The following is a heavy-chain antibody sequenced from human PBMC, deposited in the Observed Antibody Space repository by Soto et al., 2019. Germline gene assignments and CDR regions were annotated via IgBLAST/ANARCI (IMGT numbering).Heavy chain of an antibody. CDR1: GGSISSGGYY. V-gene: IGHV4-31*02. D-gene: IGHD3-3*01. CDR2: IYYSGST. Sequence: PSETLSLTWTVSGGSISSGGYYWIWIRQHPGKGLEWIGYIYYSGSTYYNPSLKSRVTISVDTSKNQFSLKLSSVTAADTAVYYCARELTSITIFGVVTQRGYWFEPRGKGTLVT. CDR3: ARELTSITIFGVVTQRGYWFEP. J-gene: IGHJ5*02.